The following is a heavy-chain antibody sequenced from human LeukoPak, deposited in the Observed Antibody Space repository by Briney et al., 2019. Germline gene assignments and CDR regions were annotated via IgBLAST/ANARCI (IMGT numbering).Heavy chain of an antibody. CDR2: ISRSGSTT. D-gene: IGHD3-3*01. J-gene: IGHJ5*02. CDR3: ARVERSWFDP. V-gene: IGHV3-48*04. CDR1: GFTFSSYT. Sequence: GGSLRLSCAASGFTFSSYTMNWVRQAPGKGLEWVSYISRSGSTTYYADSVKGRFTISRDNAKNSLYLQMNSLRADDTAVYYCARVERSWFDPWGQGTLVTVSS.